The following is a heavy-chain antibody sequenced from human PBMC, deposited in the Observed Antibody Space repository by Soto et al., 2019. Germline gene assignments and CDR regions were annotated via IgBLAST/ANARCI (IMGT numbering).Heavy chain of an antibody. CDR1: GFTFDDYG. CDR3: ARDVKAMVRGVINGYYFDY. CDR2: INWNGGST. D-gene: IGHD3-10*01. V-gene: IGHV3-20*04. J-gene: IGHJ4*02. Sequence: EVQLVESGGGVVRPGGSLRLSCAASGFTFDDYGMSWVRQAPGKGLEWVSGINWNGGSTGYADSVKGRFTISRDNAKNSLYLQMNSLRAKDTALYYCARDVKAMVRGVINGYYFDYWGQGTLVTVSS.